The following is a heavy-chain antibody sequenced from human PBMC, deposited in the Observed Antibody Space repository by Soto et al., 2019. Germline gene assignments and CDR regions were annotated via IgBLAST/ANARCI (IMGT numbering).Heavy chain of an antibody. CDR1: GGTFSIYT. D-gene: IGHD3-16*01. CDR2: IIPILGIA. J-gene: IGHJ4*02. V-gene: IGHV1-69*02. CDR3: ARSGGAWGHYFDY. Sequence: ASVKVSCKASGGTFSIYTISWVRQAPGQGLEWMGRIIPILGIANYAQKFQGRVTITADKSTSTAYMELSSLRSEDTAVYYCARSGGAWGHYFDYWGQGTLVTVSS.